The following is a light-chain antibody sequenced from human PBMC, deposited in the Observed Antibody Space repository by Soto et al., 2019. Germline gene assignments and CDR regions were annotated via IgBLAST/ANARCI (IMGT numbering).Light chain of an antibody. CDR2: EAS. CDR1: QSVSRN. CDR3: QQRSNWPA. Sequence: EIVLTQSPATLSLSPGERATLSCRASQSVSRNLAWYQQKPGQAPRLLIYEASNRATGIPARFSGSGSGTDFTLTISSLEPEDFAVYYCQQRSNWPAFGPGTRLEMK. J-gene: IGKJ5*01. V-gene: IGKV3-11*01.